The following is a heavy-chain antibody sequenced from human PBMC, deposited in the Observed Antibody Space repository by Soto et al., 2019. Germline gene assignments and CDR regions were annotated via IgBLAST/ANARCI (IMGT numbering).Heavy chain of an antibody. CDR1: GGTFSSYA. V-gene: IGHV1-69*13. CDR3: ARGRRKDDSSGYYNAFDY. CDR2: IIPIFGTA. Sequence: SVKVSCKASGGTFSSYAISWVRQAPGQGLEWMGGIIPIFGTANYAQKFQGRVTITADESTSTAYMELSSLRSEDTAVYYCARGRRKDDSSGYYNAFDYWGQGTLVTVSS. J-gene: IGHJ4*02. D-gene: IGHD3-22*01.